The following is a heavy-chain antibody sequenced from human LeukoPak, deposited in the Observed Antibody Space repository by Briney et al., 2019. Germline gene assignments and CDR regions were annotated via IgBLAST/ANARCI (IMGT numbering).Heavy chain of an antibody. J-gene: IGHJ5*02. CDR3: ARRGGSSWYWFDP. V-gene: IGHV5-10-1*01. CDR2: IDPSDSYT. CDR1: GYSFTSYW. D-gene: IGHD6-13*01. Sequence: GESLRISCKGSGYSFTSYWISWVRQMPGKGLEWMGRIDPSDSYTNYSPSFQGHVTISTDKSISTAYLQWSSLKASDTAMYYCARRGGSSWYWFDPWGQGTLVTVSS.